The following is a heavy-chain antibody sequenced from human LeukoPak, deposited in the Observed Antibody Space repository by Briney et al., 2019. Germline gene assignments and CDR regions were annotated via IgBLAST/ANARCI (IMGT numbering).Heavy chain of an antibody. CDR2: IIPILGIA. CDR1: GGTFSSYA. Sequence: GASVKVSCKASGGTFSSYAISWVRQAPGQGLEWMGRIIPILGIANYAQKFQGRVTITADKSTSTAYMELSSLRSEDTAVYYCASPGPREFPAAGTLWKYSFDYGGQETLLTFS. CDR3: ASPGPREFPAAGTLWKYSFDY. D-gene: IGHD6-13*01. V-gene: IGHV1-69*04. J-gene: IGHJ4*02.